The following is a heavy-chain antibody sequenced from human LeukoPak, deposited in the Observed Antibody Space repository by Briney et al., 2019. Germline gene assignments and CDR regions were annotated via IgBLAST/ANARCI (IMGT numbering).Heavy chain of an antibody. CDR3: ARLYYHDSSGYPYFDY. CDR1: GGSISSDY. CDR2: IHYSGRT. Sequence: SETLSLTCTVSGGSISSDYWSWIRQSPGKGLEWIGYIHYSGRTSYNPSLTSRVTISVDTSKNQFSLKLSSVTAADTAVYYCARLYYHDSSGYPYFDYWGQGTLVTVSS. V-gene: IGHV4-59*01. J-gene: IGHJ4*02. D-gene: IGHD3-22*01.